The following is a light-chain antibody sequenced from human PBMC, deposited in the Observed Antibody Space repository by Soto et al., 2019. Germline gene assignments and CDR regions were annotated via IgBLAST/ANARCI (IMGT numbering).Light chain of an antibody. CDR3: QQYGSALLT. CDR2: RSS. V-gene: IGKV3-20*01. J-gene: IGKJ4*01. Sequence: IVLTQSPGTLSLSPGERAPLSCRASQSISSSYLVWYQQKPGQAPRLLIYRSSSRAAGIPDRFSGSGSGADFTLTISRLEPEDFAVYYCQQYGSALLTFGGGTKVELK. CDR1: QSISSSY.